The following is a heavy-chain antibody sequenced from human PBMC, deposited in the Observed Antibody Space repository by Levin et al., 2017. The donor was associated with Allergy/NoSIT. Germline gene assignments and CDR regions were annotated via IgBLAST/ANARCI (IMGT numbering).Heavy chain of an antibody. CDR1: GFTFSSYG. Sequence: GGSLRLSCTASGFTFSSYGMSWVRQAPGKGLDWVSSITSSGGGTYYADSVKVRFTISRDNSKNTLYLQMNSLRAEDTAIYFCAKRDTSGWYYFDYWGQGTLVTVSS. D-gene: IGHD6-19*01. V-gene: IGHV3-23*01. CDR3: AKRDTSGWYYFDY. J-gene: IGHJ4*02. CDR2: ITSSGGGT.